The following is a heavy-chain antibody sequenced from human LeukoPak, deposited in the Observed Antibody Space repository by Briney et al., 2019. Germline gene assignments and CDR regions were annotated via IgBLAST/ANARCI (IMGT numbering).Heavy chain of an antibody. CDR2: ISSSGSTI. J-gene: IGHJ4*02. D-gene: IGHD5-12*01. Sequence: GGSLRLSCAASGFTFSSYNMNWVRQAPGKGLEWVSYISSSGSTIYYADSVKGRFTISRDNAKNSLYLQLNSLRAEDTAVYYCARDQGEWLRSLDYWGQGTLVTVSS. CDR3: ARDQGEWLRSLDY. V-gene: IGHV3-48*01. CDR1: GFTFSSYN.